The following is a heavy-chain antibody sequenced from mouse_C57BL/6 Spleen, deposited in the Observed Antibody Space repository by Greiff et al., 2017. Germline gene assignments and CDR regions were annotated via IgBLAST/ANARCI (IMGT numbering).Heavy chain of an antibody. CDR1: GYTFTSYG. Sequence: QVQLQESGAELARPGASVTLSCKASGYTFTSYGISWVKQRTGQGLEWIGEIYPRSGNTYYNEKFKGKATLTADKSSSTAYMELRSLTSEDSAVYFCARPTRNYGNSLYYFDYWGQGTTLTVSS. CDR3: ARPTRNYGNSLYYFDY. V-gene: IGHV1-81*01. D-gene: IGHD2-1*01. CDR2: IYPRSGNT. J-gene: IGHJ2*01.